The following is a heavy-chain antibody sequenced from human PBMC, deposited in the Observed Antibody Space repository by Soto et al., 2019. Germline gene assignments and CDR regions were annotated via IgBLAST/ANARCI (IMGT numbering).Heavy chain of an antibody. CDR1: GFPFSSYV. D-gene: IGHD2-21*02. V-gene: IGHV3-30*03. CDR2: ISIDGGNK. J-gene: IGHJ4*02. Sequence: QVQLVESGGGVVQPGTSLRLSCAASGFPFSSYVMHWVRQAPGKGLEWVALISIDGGNKYYADSVKGRFTISRDNSKNTVYLQMNSLRGEDTAVYYCARERRFVVVTDTDYWGQGTLVTVSS. CDR3: ARERRFVVVTDTDY.